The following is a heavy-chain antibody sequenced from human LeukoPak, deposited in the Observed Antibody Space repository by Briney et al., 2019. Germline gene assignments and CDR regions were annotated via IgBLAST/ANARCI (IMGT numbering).Heavy chain of an antibody. D-gene: IGHD6-13*01. CDR3: ARASYQVAAGLFDC. J-gene: IGHJ4*02. CDR1: GGSISSYY. CDR2: IYYSGST. V-gene: IGHV4-59*01. Sequence: PSETLSLTCTVSGGSISSYYWSWIRQPPGKGLEWIGYIYYSGSTNYNPSLKSRVTISVDTSKNQFSLKLSSVTAADTAVYYCARASYQVAAGLFDCWGQGTLVTVSS.